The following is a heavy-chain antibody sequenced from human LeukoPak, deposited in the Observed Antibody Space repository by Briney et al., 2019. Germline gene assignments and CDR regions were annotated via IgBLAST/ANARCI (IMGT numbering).Heavy chain of an antibody. J-gene: IGHJ4*02. CDR3: ARSAGTRSVRGPTDY. Sequence: GESLKISCKGSGYSFTSYWIGWVRQMPGKGLEWMGIIYPGDSDTRYSPSFEGQVTISADKSINTAYLQWSSLKASDTAMYYCARSAGTRSVRGPTDYWGQGTLVTVSS. CDR1: GYSFTSYW. D-gene: IGHD6-13*01. CDR2: IYPGDSDT. V-gene: IGHV5-51*01.